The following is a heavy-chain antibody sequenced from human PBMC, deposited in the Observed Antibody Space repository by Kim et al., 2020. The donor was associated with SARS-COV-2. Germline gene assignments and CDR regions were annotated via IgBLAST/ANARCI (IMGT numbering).Heavy chain of an antibody. V-gene: IGHV3-48*02. Sequence: GGSLRLSCAASGFTFRSYTMNWVRQAPGKGLEWVSYISSGSRTISYSDSVRDRFIISRDDAKNSLHLQMNSLRDEDTAVYYCARDGAYSSSLTNFDYWGRGTLVTVSS. CDR1: GFTFRSYT. D-gene: IGHD6-13*01. CDR2: ISSGSRTI. J-gene: IGHJ4*02. CDR3: ARDGAYSSSLTNFDY.